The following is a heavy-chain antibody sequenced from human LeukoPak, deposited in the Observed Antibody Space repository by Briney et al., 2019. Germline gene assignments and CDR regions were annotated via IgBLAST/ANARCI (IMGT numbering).Heavy chain of an antibody. CDR2: IKQDGSEK. CDR3: AREGGIAAAGIDY. J-gene: IGHJ4*02. CDR1: GFTFSSYW. D-gene: IGHD6-13*01. V-gene: IGHV3-7*01. Sequence: GGSLRLSCAASGFTFSSYWMSWVRQAPGKGLEWVANIKQDGSEKYYVDSVKGRFTISRDNAKNSLYLQMNSLRAEDTAVYYCAREGGIAAAGIDYWGQGTLVTASS.